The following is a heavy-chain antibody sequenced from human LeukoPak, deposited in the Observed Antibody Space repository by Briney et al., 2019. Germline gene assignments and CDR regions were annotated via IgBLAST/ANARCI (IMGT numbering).Heavy chain of an antibody. CDR3: ARVGSSGWYREDY. Sequence: GGSLRLSCAASGFTFSSYSMNWVRQAPGKGREWVSSISSSSSYIYYADSVKGRFTVSRDNAKNSLYLQMNSLRAEDTAVYYCARVGSSGWYREDYWGQGTLVTVSS. D-gene: IGHD6-19*01. CDR1: GFTFSSYS. J-gene: IGHJ4*02. V-gene: IGHV3-21*01. CDR2: ISSSSSYI.